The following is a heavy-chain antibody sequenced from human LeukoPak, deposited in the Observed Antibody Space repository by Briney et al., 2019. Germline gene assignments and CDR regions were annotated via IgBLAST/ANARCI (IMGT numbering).Heavy chain of an antibody. CDR1: GGSFSGYY. Sequence: SETLSLTCAVYGGSFSGYYWSWIRQPPGKGLEWIGEINHSGSTNYNPSLKSRVTISVDTSKNQFSLKLSSATAADTAVYYCARDSRIAARPVVDYWGQGTLVTVSS. J-gene: IGHJ4*02. D-gene: IGHD6-6*01. V-gene: IGHV4-34*01. CDR2: INHSGST. CDR3: ARDSRIAARPVVDY.